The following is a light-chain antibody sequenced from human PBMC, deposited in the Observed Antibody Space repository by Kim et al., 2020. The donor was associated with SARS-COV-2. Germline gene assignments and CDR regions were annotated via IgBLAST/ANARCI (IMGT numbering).Light chain of an antibody. CDR3: SSYTSSSTYV. V-gene: IGLV2-14*04. CDR1: SSDVGGYNY. J-gene: IGLJ1*01. Sequence: QSITISCTGTSSDVGGYNYVSWYQQHPGKAPKVMIYDVSKRPSGVSNRFSGSKSGNTASLTISGLQAEDEADYYCSSYTSSSTYVFGTGTKVTVL. CDR2: DVS.